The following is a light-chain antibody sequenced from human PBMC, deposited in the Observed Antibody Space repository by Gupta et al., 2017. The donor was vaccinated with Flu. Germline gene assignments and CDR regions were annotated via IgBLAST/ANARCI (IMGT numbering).Light chain of an antibody. CDR3: QQCRDWPLT. CDR1: QSVSSC. Sequence: ETVLTQSPATLSLSPGERATLSCRASQSVSSCLAWYQQKPGQAPRLLIFDASNRATGIPATFGGSGSRTDCTLTITSLDPEDFAVYYCQQCRDWPLTFGGGTKVEIK. J-gene: IGKJ4*01. V-gene: IGKV3-11*01. CDR2: DAS.